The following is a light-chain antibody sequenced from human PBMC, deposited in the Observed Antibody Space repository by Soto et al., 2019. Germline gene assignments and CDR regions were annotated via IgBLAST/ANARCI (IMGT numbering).Light chain of an antibody. Sequence: SYELTQPPSVSVAPGKTARITCGGNNIGSKSVHWYQQKPGQAPVLVIYYDIDRPSGIPERFSGSNSGNTAPLTISRIEAGDEADYYCQVWDSSSDHVVFGGGTKLTVL. J-gene: IGLJ2*01. CDR1: NIGSKS. V-gene: IGLV3-21*04. CDR3: QVWDSSSDHVV. CDR2: YDI.